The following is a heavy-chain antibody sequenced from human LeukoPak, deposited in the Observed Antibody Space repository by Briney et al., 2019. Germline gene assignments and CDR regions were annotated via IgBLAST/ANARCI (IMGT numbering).Heavy chain of an antibody. CDR1: GGSISSYY. CDR3: ARGLYYDSSGYYYFDY. J-gene: IGHJ4*02. CDR2: INHSGST. Sequence: SETLSLTCTVSGGSISSYYWSWIRQPPGKGLEWIGEINHSGSTNYNPSLKSRVTISVDTSKNQFSLKLSSVTAADTAVYYCARGLYYDSSGYYYFDYWGQGTLVTVSS. V-gene: IGHV4-34*01. D-gene: IGHD3-22*01.